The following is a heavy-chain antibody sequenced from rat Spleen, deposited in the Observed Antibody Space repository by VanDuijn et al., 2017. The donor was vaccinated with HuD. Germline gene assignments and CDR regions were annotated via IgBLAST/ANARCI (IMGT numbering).Heavy chain of an antibody. CDR1: GFSLTTNG. J-gene: IGHJ4*01. D-gene: IGHD1-6*01. CDR2: IWPSGST. CDR3: TRVSFLYTTDPHYVMDA. Sequence: VQLKESGPGLMQSSETLSLTCTVSGFSLTTNGVGWLRQPLGRGLMWMGTIWPSGSTNYNLAVQSRLSISRDTSKSQVFLKMNSLQTEDTAIYYCTRVSFLYTTDPHYVMDAWGQGTSVTVSS. V-gene: IGHV2-72*01.